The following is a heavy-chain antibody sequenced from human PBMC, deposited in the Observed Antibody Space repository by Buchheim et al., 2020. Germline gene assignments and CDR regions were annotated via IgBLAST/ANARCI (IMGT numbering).Heavy chain of an antibody. J-gene: IGHJ4*02. D-gene: IGHD3-3*01. CDR2: ISSSGSNI. CDR1: GFTFSSYG. CDR3: ARSDFWSGKTDY. Sequence: EVQLVESGGDLVQPGGSLRLSCAASGFTFSSYGMNWVRQAPGKGLEWISYISSSGSNIHHADSVKGRFTISRDNAKNSLYLQMNSLRAEDTAVYYCARSDFWSGKTDYWGQGTL. V-gene: IGHV3-48*03.